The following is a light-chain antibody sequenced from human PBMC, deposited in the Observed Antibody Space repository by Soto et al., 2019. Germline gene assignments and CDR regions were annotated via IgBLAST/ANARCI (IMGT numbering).Light chain of an antibody. CDR3: QQLNSYPLT. V-gene: IGKV1-9*01. CDR1: QGISSY. CDR2: AAS. Sequence: DIQLTQSPSFLSASVVDRVTITCRASQGISSYLAWYQQKPGKAPKLLIYAASALQSGVPSRFSGSGSGTEFTLTISSLQPEDFASYYCQQLNSYPLTFGGWTKVEIK. J-gene: IGKJ4*01.